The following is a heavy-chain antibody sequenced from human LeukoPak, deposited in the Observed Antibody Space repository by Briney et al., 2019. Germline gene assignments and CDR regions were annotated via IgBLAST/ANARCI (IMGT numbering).Heavy chain of an antibody. CDR1: GGSISTYY. CDR3: AREDPQTTVPEGMDV. J-gene: IGHJ6*02. CDR2: IYYTGTT. V-gene: IGHV4-59*01. D-gene: IGHD4-17*01. Sequence: SETLSLTCSVSGGSISTYYWSWIRQLPGKGLEWIGYIYYTGTTNYNPSLRSRVTISVDTSRNQFSPRLSSVTAADTAVYYCAREDPQTTVPEGMDVWGHGTTVSVSS.